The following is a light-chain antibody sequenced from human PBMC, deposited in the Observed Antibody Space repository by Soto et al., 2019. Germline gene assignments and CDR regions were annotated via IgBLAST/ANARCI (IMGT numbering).Light chain of an antibody. V-gene: IGKV1-9*01. Sequence: IQLTQSPXSLSAAVXXXGXRTXXASQGISSYLAWYQQKPGKAPKLLIYAASTLQSGVPSRFSGSGSGTDFTLTISSLQPEDFATYYCQQLDSYPRTFGPGTKVDIK. CDR3: QQLDSYPRT. J-gene: IGKJ3*01. CDR1: QGISSY. CDR2: AAS.